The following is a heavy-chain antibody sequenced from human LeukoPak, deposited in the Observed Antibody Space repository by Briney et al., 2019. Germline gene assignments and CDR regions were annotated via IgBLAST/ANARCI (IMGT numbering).Heavy chain of an antibody. CDR1: GFTFSSNS. V-gene: IGHV3-21*01. D-gene: IGHD2-15*01. CDR3: AIDVGYTSPKWFGP. Sequence: GGSLRLSCAASGFTFSSNSMNWVRQAPGKGLEWVSSISSSSSYIYYADSVKGRFTISRDNAKNSLYLQMNSLRAEDTAVYYCAIDVGYTSPKWFGPWGQGTLVTVSS. J-gene: IGHJ5*02. CDR2: ISSSSSYI.